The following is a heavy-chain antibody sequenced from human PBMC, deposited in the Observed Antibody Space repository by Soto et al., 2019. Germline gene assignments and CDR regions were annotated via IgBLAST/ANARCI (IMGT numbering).Heavy chain of an antibody. CDR3: AKLGFVLMELYYFHQ. CDR2: ISGNSGKT. V-gene: IGHV3-23*01. D-gene: IGHD2-8*01. J-gene: IGHJ4*01. CDR1: GFTFSSYA. Sequence: GGSLRLSCTASGFTFSSYAMSWVRPAPGRELEWVSTISGNSGKTNYAESVKGRFSISRDNSKNTVHLQLDSLRAEDTAVYFCAKLGFVLMELYYFHQWGHGTLVTVSS.